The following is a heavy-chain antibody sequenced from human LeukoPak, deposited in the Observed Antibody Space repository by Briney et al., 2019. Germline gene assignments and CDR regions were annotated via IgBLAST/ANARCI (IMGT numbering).Heavy chain of an antibody. CDR3: ASASYGGNDFDY. D-gene: IGHD5-18*01. J-gene: IGHJ4*02. Sequence: SETLSLTCTVSGGSISSSSYYWGWNRQAPGKGLEWIGSIYYSGSTYYNPSLKSRVTISVDTSKNQFPLKLSSVTAADTAVYYCASASYGGNDFDYWGQGTMVTVSS. CDR2: IYYSGST. CDR1: GGSISSSSYY. V-gene: IGHV4-39*01.